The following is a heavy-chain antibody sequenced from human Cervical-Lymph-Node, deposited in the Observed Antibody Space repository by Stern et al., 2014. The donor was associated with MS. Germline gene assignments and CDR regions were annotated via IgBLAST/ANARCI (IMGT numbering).Heavy chain of an antibody. CDR1: GYTFTSYW. V-gene: IGHV5-51*01. J-gene: IGHJ4*02. CDR3: ARQRYFDY. Sequence: VQLVQSGPEVKRPGESLKISCQASGYTFTSYWIGWVRQMPGKGLEWIAIIFPGGSDIRYGPSFKGQVTISADKSSSTAYLQWNNLKASYTAIYYCARQRYFDYWGQGTLVTVS. CDR2: IFPGGSDI.